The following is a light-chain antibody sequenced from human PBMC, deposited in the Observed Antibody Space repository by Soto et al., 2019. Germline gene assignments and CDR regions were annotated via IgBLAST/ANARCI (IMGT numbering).Light chain of an antibody. Sequence: QSALTQPASVSGSPGQSITISCTGTSSDVGGYNYVSWYQQHPGKAPKLMIYEVSNRPSGVSNRFSGSKSGNTASLTISGLQAEDEADYYCSSYTCSSPLFGEGTKLTVL. CDR1: SSDVGGYNY. J-gene: IGLJ2*01. CDR2: EVS. V-gene: IGLV2-14*01. CDR3: SSYTCSSPL.